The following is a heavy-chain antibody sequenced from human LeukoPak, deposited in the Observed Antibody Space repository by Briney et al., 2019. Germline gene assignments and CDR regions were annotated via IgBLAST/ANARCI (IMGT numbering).Heavy chain of an antibody. J-gene: IGHJ4*02. D-gene: IGHD6-6*01. CDR1: GCDFTNYW. V-gene: IGHV5-51*01. CDR3: ARFSDGSSSPAPFDY. Sequence: GASLQISFKAAGCDFTNYWIGWGRRMPGKGGEWMGIIYPGDSDTRYSPSFQGQVTFSADKSISTAYLQWSSLKASDTAIYYCARFSDGSSSPAPFDYWGQGTLVTVSS. CDR2: IYPGDSDT.